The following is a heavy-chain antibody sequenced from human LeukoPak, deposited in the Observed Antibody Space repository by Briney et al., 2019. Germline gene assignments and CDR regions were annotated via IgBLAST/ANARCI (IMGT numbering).Heavy chain of an antibody. CDR1: GFTFSSYA. J-gene: IGHJ5*02. V-gene: IGHV3-30*04. CDR2: ISYDGSNK. D-gene: IGHD3-10*01. CDR3: AKDYSKTSYYGSGTYYRPKWFDP. Sequence: GRSLRLSCAASGFTFSSYAMHWVRQAPGKGLEWVAVISYDGSNKYYADSVKGRFTISRDNSKNTLYLQMNSLRAEDTAVYYCAKDYSKTSYYGSGTYYRPKWFDPWGQGTLVTVSS.